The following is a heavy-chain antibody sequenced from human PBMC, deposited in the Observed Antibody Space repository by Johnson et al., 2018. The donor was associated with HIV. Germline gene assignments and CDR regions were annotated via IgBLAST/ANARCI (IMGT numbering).Heavy chain of an antibody. D-gene: IGHD4-11*01. CDR3: ARIDYSNYEEAFDI. CDR1: GFTFDDYG. V-gene: IGHV3-20*04. Sequence: VQLVESGGGVVRPGGSLRLSCAASGFTFDDYGMSWVRQAPGKGLEWVSGINWNGGSTYYPDSVKGRFTISRDNSKNTLYLQMNSLRAEDTAVYYCARIDYSNYEEAFDIWGQGTMVTVSS. J-gene: IGHJ3*02. CDR2: INWNGGST.